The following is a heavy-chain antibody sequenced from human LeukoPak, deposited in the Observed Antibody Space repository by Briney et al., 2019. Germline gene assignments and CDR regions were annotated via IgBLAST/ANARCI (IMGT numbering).Heavy chain of an antibody. CDR1: GYTFTGYY. J-gene: IGHJ4*02. Sequence: ASVKVSCKAPGYTFTGYYMHWVRQAPGQGLEWMGWINPNSGGTNYAQKFQGRVTMTRDTSISTAYMELSRLRSDDTAVYYCASLLEWSQARDYWGQGTLVTVSS. D-gene: IGHD3-3*01. V-gene: IGHV1-2*02. CDR2: INPNSGGT. CDR3: ASLLEWSQARDY.